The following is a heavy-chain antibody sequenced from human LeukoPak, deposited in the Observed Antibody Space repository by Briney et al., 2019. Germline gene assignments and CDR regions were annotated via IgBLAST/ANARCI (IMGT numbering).Heavy chain of an antibody. Sequence: ASVKVSCKASGGTFSSYAIRWVRQAPGQGLEWMGGIIPIFGTANYAQKFQGRVTITTDESTSTAYMELSSLRSEDTAVYYCARAATLLEGTYYFDYWGQGTLVTVSS. CDR3: ARAATLLEGTYYFDY. CDR1: GGTFSSYA. D-gene: IGHD3-3*01. J-gene: IGHJ4*02. CDR2: IIPIFGTA. V-gene: IGHV1-69*05.